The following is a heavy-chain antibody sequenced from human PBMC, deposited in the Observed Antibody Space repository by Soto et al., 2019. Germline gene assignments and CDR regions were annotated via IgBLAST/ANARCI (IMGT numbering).Heavy chain of an antibody. Sequence: QVHLVQSGAEVKKPGSSVKVSCKTSGGSFNNYAVSWVRQAPGQGLEWMGGIIPNFDTPNYAQKFQDRVIIIADEFTSTVYMELRSLRPNETAVYYCAVAMVREILIFESSGMHVWGQGTTVIVSS. CDR1: GGSFNNYA. D-gene: IGHD3-10*01. CDR3: AVAMVREILIFESSGMHV. V-gene: IGHV1-69*01. J-gene: IGHJ6*02. CDR2: IIPNFDTP.